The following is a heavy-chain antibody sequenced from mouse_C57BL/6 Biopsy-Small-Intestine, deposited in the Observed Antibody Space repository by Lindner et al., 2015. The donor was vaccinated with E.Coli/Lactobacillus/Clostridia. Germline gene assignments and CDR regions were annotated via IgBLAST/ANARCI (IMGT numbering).Heavy chain of an antibody. CDR3: AREDY. CDR1: GLTFSDYG. CDR2: INSDSNTI. V-gene: IGHV5-17*01. J-gene: IGHJ4*01. Sequence: VQLQESGGGLVKPGGSLKLSCAASGLTFSDYGIHWVRQAPEKGLEWIAYINSDSNTIYYADTVKGRFTVSRDNAKNTLFLQMTSLRSEDTAMYYCAREDYWGQGTSVTVSS.